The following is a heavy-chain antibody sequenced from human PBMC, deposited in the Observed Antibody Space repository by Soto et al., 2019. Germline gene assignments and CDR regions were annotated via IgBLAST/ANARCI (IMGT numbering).Heavy chain of an antibody. Sequence: EVQLVESGGNLVQPGGSLRLSCAASGFNFISYSMSWVRQAPGKGLEWVSYITKSGSTTYYADSVKGRLTISRDNAKNSVYLQMNSLRAEDTAVYYCARETPLVAVTPEFDYWGQGTLVTVSS. V-gene: IGHV3-48*04. D-gene: IGHD2-15*01. CDR2: ITKSGSTT. J-gene: IGHJ4*02. CDR1: GFNFISYS. CDR3: ARETPLVAVTPEFDY.